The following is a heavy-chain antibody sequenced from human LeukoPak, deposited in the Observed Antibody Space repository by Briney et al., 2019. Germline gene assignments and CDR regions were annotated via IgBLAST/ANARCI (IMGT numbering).Heavy chain of an antibody. D-gene: IGHD3-9*01. CDR2: IRYDGSKK. CDR3: ARLYDILTEYYFDY. J-gene: IGHJ4*02. V-gene: IGHV3-30*02. CDR1: GFTFSSFG. Sequence: GGSLRLSCAASGFTFSSFGMHWVRQAPGKGLEWMAFIRYDGSKKYYADSVKGRFTFSRDNSKNTLYLQMNSLRSEDTAVYYCARLYDILTEYYFDYWGQGTLVTVSS.